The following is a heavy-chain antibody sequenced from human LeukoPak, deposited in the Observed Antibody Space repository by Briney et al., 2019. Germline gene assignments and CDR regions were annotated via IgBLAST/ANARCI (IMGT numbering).Heavy chain of an antibody. CDR2: IYYSGST. CDR1: GASISSYY. D-gene: IGHD4-17*01. Sequence: PSETLSLTCTVSGASISSYYWSWIRQPPGKGREWIGYIYYSGSTNYIPSLKRRVTISVDTSKNQFSLKLSPVTAAVTAVYYCARVKGPYGDYVFDYWGQGTLVTVSS. J-gene: IGHJ4*02. V-gene: IGHV4-59*01. CDR3: ARVKGPYGDYVFDY.